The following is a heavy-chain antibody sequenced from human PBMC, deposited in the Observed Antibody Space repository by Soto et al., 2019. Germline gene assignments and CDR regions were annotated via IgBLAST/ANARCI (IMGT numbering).Heavy chain of an antibody. CDR3: ARVPDYDDSSGYQVYAFDI. CDR1: GGSISSGGYY. V-gene: IGHV4-61*08. CDR2: IYYSGST. Sequence: PSETLSLTCTVSGGSISSGGYYWSWIRQHPGKGLEWIGYIYYSGSTNYNPSLKSRVTISVDTSKNQFSLKLSSVTAADTAVYYCARVPDYDDSSGYQVYAFDIWGQGTMVTVSS. D-gene: IGHD3-22*01. J-gene: IGHJ3*02.